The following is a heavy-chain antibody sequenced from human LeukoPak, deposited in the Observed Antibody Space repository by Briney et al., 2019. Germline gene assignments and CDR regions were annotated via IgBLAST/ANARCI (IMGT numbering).Heavy chain of an antibody. V-gene: IGHV3-7*01. J-gene: IGHJ4*02. CDR3: ARGGWLPRDY. CDR1: GFTFSSYA. D-gene: IGHD3-22*01. Sequence: GGSLRLSCAASGFTFSSYAMSWVRQAPGKGLEWVANIKQDGSDKYYVDSVKGRFTISIDNAKNSLYLQMNSLRAEDTAVYYCARGGWLPRDYWGQGTLVTVSS. CDR2: IKQDGSDK.